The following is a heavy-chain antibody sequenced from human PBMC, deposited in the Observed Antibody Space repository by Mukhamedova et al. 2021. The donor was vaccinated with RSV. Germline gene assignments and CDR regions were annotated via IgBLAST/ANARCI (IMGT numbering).Heavy chain of an antibody. D-gene: IGHD3-10*01. CDR3: AKSYAVDYYGSGSPLDFDI. J-gene: IGHJ3*02. CDR2: GSGGAT. V-gene: IGHV3-23*01. Sequence: GSGGATYYADSVRGRCTISRDSSKNTLYLQIYSLRAEDTAVYYCAKSYAVDYYGSGSPLDFDIWGQGTMVTVSS.